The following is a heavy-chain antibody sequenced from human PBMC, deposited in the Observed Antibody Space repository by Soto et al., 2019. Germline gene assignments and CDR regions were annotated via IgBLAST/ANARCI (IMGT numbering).Heavy chain of an antibody. Sequence: QVQLVQSGAEVKKPGSSVKVSCKASGGTFSSYTISWVRQAPGQGLEWMGRIIPILGIANYAQKFQGRVTITADKSTSTAYMELSSLRSEDTVVYYCASKKNGYCSGGSCYCGAFDIWGQGTMVTVSS. CDR1: GGTFSSYT. V-gene: IGHV1-69*02. CDR2: IIPILGIA. CDR3: ASKKNGYCSGGSCYCGAFDI. J-gene: IGHJ3*02. D-gene: IGHD2-15*01.